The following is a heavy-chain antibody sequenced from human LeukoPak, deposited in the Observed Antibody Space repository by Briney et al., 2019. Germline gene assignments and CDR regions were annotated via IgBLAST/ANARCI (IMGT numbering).Heavy chain of an antibody. CDR2: ISSSSSYT. CDR1: GFTFSSYS. Sequence: GGSLRLSCAASGFTFSSYSMNWIRQAPGKGLEWVSYISSSSSYTNYADSVKGRFTISRDNAKNSLYLKMNSLRAEDTAVYYCARIYYDSSGYRLFDYWGQGTLVTVSS. D-gene: IGHD3-22*01. V-gene: IGHV3-21*05. CDR3: ARIYYDSSGYRLFDY. J-gene: IGHJ4*02.